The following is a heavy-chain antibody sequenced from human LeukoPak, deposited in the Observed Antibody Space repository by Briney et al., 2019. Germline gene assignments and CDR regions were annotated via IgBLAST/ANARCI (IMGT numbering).Heavy chain of an antibody. CDR3: AREVAMIRGVKNWFDR. J-gene: IGHJ5*02. Sequence: SQTLSLTCAIAGGGVSSNDASWNWIRQSPSRGLEWLGRTFYRSKWYYDYEASLKSRITINPDTSKNQFSLQLNSVTPEDTAMYYCAREVAMIRGVKNWFDRWGQGTLVTVSS. CDR2: TFYRSKWYY. D-gene: IGHD3-10*01. V-gene: IGHV6-1*01. CDR1: GGGVSSNDAS.